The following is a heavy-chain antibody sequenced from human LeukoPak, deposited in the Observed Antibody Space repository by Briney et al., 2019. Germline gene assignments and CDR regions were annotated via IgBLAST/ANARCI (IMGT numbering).Heavy chain of an antibody. Sequence: AGGSLRLSCAASGFTFSSYSMNWVRQAPGKGLEWVSSISSSNSYIYYADSVKGRVTFSRDNAKNLLYLQMNSLRVEDTAVYYCARDPRGAAGTYGMDVWGQGTTVTVS. CDR1: GFTFSSYS. CDR2: ISSSNSYI. V-gene: IGHV3-21*01. J-gene: IGHJ6*02. D-gene: IGHD6-13*01. CDR3: ARDPRGAAGTYGMDV.